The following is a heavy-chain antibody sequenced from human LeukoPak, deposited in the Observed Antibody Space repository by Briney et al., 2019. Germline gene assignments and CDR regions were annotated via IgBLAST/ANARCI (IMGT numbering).Heavy chain of an antibody. D-gene: IGHD1-14*01. CDR1: GGFISSHY. V-gene: IGHV4-59*11. Sequence: PSETLSLTCTVSGGFISSHYWSWIRQPPGKGLEWIGYIYYSGSTNYNPSLKSRVTISIDTSKNQFPLKLSSVTAADTAVYYCARGFLTVRGRTLNWFDPWGQGTLVTVSS. CDR3: ARGFLTVRGRTLNWFDP. J-gene: IGHJ5*02. CDR2: IYYSGST.